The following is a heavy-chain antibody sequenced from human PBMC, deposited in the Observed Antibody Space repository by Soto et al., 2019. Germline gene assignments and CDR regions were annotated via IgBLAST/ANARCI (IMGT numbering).Heavy chain of an antibody. CDR2: ISPYSGNT. D-gene: IGHD6-25*01. CDR1: GYSFTNYG. V-gene: IGHV1-18*01. J-gene: IGHJ4*02. Sequence: QVQLVQSGDEVKKPGASVKVSCKTSGYSFTNYGISWVRQAPGQGLECMGWISPYSGNTNHAQKFQGRVTLTTDTSTSTAYMELRSLTSDDTAVYYCARDWSYPSGGIDYGGQGTLVTVSS. CDR3: ARDWSYPSGGIDY.